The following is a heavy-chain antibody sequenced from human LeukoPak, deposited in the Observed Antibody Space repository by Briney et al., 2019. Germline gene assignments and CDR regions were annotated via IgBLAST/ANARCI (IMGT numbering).Heavy chain of an antibody. D-gene: IGHD3-3*01. Sequence: TSETLSLTCTVSGGSISSSSYYWGWIRQPPGKGLEWIGEINHRGSTKYNPSLKSRVAISVDTSKNQLSLKVSSVTAADTAVYYCARGPEYSSWSGYPYYFYMDVWGKGTTVTVSS. V-gene: IGHV4-39*07. J-gene: IGHJ6*03. CDR1: GGSISSSSYY. CDR2: INHRGST. CDR3: ARGPEYSSWSGYPYYFYMDV.